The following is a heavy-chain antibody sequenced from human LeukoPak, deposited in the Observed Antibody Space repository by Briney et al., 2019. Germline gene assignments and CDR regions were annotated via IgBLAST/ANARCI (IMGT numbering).Heavy chain of an antibody. D-gene: IGHD2-15*01. CDR1: GYTXTAYY. V-gene: IGHV1-2*02. Sequence: ASVKVSCKASGYTXTAYYMHVVRQAPGQGLEWMGWTNTNSGGTNYAQKYQGRVTMTRDTSISTAYMELSSLTSDDTAVYYCAREGLGGLLSNYWGQGTLVTVSS. CDR2: TNTNSGGT. CDR3: AREGLGGLLSNY. J-gene: IGHJ4*02.